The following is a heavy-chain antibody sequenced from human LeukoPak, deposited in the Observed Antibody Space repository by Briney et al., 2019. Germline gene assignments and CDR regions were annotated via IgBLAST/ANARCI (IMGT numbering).Heavy chain of an antibody. CDR3: AKDLRIRFLDFFDY. D-gene: IGHD3-3*01. CDR1: GFTLSSYS. CDR2: ISYDDGGT. V-gene: IGHV3-64*01. J-gene: IGHJ4*02. Sequence: SGGSLRLSCPASGFTLSSYSMHWVRQAPGRGLEYVSAISYDDGGTYYATSVKGRFTISRDNSKNTLYLQMNSLRAEDTAVYYCAKDLRIRFLDFFDYWGQGTLVTVSS.